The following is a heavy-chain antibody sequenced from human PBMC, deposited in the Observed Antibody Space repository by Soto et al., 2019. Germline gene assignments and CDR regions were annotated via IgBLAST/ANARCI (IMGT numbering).Heavy chain of an antibody. CDR1: GFTCISYA. Sequence: GGSLRLSCAAAGFTCISYAMHCVRQAPGKWLEWVARISNDGSNKYYADSVKGRFTISRDHSKNPLYPQITSLSADDTAIYYCAKEVDNYYDISGYQPGVHFDSWGQGTLVTVSS. V-gene: IGHV3-30-3*01. CDR2: ISNDGSNK. D-gene: IGHD3-22*01. J-gene: IGHJ4*02. CDR3: AKEVDNYYDISGYQPGVHFDS.